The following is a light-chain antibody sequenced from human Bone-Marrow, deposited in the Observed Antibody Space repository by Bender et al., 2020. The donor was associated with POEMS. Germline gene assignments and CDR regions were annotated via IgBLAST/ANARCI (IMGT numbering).Light chain of an antibody. CDR1: NIGSKT. J-gene: IGLJ2*01. Sequence: SYVLTQPPSVSVAPGQTARITCGGNNIGSKTVHWYQQKPGQAPVLVVYDDSDRPSEIPERFSASNSGNTATLTISRVEAGDEADYYCQAWGSSTVVFGGGTKLTVL. CDR2: DDS. V-gene: IGLV3-21*02. CDR3: QAWGSSTVV.